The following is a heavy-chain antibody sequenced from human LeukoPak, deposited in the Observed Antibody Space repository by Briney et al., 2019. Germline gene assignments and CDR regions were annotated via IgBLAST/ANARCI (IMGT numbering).Heavy chain of an antibody. Sequence: SVKVSCKASGGTFSSYAISWVRQAPGQGLEWMGRITPIFGTANYAQKFQGRVTITTDESTSTAYMELSSLRSEDTAVYYCAWYGDFGFDYWGQGTLVTVSS. CDR1: GGTFSSYA. J-gene: IGHJ4*02. CDR2: ITPIFGTA. D-gene: IGHD4-17*01. CDR3: AWYGDFGFDY. V-gene: IGHV1-69*05.